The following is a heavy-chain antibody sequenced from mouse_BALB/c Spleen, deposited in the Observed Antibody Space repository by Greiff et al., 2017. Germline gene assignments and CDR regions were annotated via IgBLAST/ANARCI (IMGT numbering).Heavy chain of an antibody. CDR2: IDPENGNT. D-gene: IGHD1-1*01. Sequence: VQLQQSGAELVRPGALVKLSCKASGFNIKDYYMHWVKQRPEQGLEWIGWIDPENGNTIYDPKFQGKASITADTSSNTAYLQLSSLTSEDTAVYYCARYYGSSLDDGGQGTTLTVAS. V-gene: IGHV14-1*02. CDR3: ARYYGSSLDD. CDR1: GFNIKDYY. J-gene: IGHJ2*01.